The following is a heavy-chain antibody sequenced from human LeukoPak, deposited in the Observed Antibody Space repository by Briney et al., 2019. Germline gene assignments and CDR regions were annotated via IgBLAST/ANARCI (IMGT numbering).Heavy chain of an antibody. J-gene: IGHJ3*02. CDR3: ARGSRLGVVERDAFDI. Sequence: GGSLRLSCAASEFSVGSNYMTWVRQAPGKGLEWVSLIYSGGCTYYADSVKGRFTISRDNSKNTLYLQMNSLRAEDTAVYYCARGSRLGVVERDAFDIWGQGTMVTVSS. D-gene: IGHD3-3*01. CDR1: EFSVGSNY. V-gene: IGHV3-66*01. CDR2: IYSGGCT.